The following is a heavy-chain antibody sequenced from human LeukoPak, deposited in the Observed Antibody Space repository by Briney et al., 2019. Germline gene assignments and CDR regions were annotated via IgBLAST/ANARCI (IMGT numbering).Heavy chain of an antibody. CDR3: ASNSDYYDSSGGAIDY. D-gene: IGHD3-22*01. V-gene: IGHV3-7*01. Sequence: PGGSLRLSCAASGFTFGNYWMGWVRQAPGKGLEWVANINQDGSAKYYVDSVKGRFTISRDDSKNTLYLQMNSLRAEDSAVYYCASNSDYYDSSGGAIDYWGQGTLVTVSS. CDR2: INQDGSAK. J-gene: IGHJ4*02. CDR1: GFTFGNYW.